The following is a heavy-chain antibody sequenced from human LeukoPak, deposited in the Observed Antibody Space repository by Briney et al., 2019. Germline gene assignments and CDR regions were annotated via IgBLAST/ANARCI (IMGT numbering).Heavy chain of an antibody. CDR1: GFTFSGSA. J-gene: IGHJ4*02. V-gene: IGHV3-73*01. CDR2: IRSKANSYAT. Sequence: QTGGSLRPSCAASGFTFSGSAMHWVRQASGRGLEWVGRIRSKANSYATAYAASVKGRFTISRDDSKNTAYLQMNSLKTEDTAVYYCTRLSYYYGSGSYSTRYRSPIDWGQGTLVTVSS. CDR3: TRLSYYYGSGSYSTRYRSPID. D-gene: IGHD3-10*01.